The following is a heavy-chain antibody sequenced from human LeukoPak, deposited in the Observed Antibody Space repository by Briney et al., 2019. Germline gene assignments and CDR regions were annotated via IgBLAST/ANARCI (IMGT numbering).Heavy chain of an antibody. J-gene: IGHJ4*02. CDR1: GDSVSSNSAA. V-gene: IGHV6-1*01. D-gene: IGHD3-22*01. CDR3: ARSPRNYYDSSGFYSH. Sequence: SQTLSLTCAISGDSVSSNSAAWNWIRQSPSRGLEWLGRTYYRSKWYNDYAVSVKSRITINPDTSKNQFSLQLNSVTPEDTAVYYCARSPRNYYDSSGFYSHWGQGTLVTVSS. CDR2: TYYRSKWYN.